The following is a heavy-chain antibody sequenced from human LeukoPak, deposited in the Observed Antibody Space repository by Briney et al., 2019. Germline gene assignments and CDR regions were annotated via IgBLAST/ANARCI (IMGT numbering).Heavy chain of an antibody. CDR2: IIPIFGTA. CDR1: GGTFSSYA. D-gene: IGHD5-18*01. Sequence: SVKVSCKASGGTFSSYAISWVRQAPGQGLEWMGGIIPIFGTANYAQKFQGRVTITADKSTSTAYMELSSLRSEDTAVYYCARDNRGYSRALDYWGQGTLVTVSS. CDR3: ARDNRGYSRALDY. J-gene: IGHJ4*02. V-gene: IGHV1-69*06.